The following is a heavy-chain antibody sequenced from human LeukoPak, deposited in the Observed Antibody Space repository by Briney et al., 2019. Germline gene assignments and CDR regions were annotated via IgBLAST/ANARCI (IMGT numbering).Heavy chain of an antibody. D-gene: IGHD3-10*01. CDR1: GFTSSTYG. V-gene: IGHV3-30*18. CDR2: ISDDGSNE. Sequence: GRSLKLSCAASGFTSSTYGMSWVRQAPGKGLEWVAIISDDGSNEYYADSVKGRFTISIDNSKNTLYLQMNSLRAEDTAVYYCAKGDVSVYGSGSLGWGPYFDCWGQGTLVTVSS. J-gene: IGHJ4*02. CDR3: AKGDVSVYGSGSLGWGPYFDC.